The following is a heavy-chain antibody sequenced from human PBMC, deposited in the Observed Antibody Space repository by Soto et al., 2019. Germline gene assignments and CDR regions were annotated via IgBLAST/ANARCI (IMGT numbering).Heavy chain of an antibody. CDR2: IIPIFGTA. D-gene: IGHD3-22*01. CDR3: ARLDYYSDSSGVWLDY. V-gene: IGHV1-69*01. CDR1: GGTFSGNT. Sequence: QVQLVQSGAEVKKPGSSVKVSCKASGGTFSGNTISWVRQAPGQGLEWMGGIIPIFGTAIYAQKFQGRVTITADDSTSTAYMELSSLRSEDTAVYYCARLDYYSDSSGVWLDYWGQGTLVTVSS. J-gene: IGHJ4*02.